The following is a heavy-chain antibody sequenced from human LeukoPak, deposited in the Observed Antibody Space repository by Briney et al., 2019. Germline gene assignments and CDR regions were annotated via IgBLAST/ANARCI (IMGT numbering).Heavy chain of an antibody. CDR1: GGSISSSSYY. CDR3: ARGSGAMVRIWFDT. V-gene: IGHV4-61*05. J-gene: IGHJ5*02. CDR2: IYYSGGT. D-gene: IGHD3-10*01. Sequence: PSETLSLTCTVSGGSISSSSYYWGWIRQPPGKGLEWIGYIYYSGGTNYNPSLKSRVTISVDTSKNELSLKLTSVTAADTAVYYCARGSGAMVRIWFDTWGQGTLVTVSS.